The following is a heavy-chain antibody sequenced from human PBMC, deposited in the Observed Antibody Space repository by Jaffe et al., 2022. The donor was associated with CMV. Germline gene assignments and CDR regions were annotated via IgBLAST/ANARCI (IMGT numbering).Heavy chain of an antibody. CDR1: GFTFDDYA. CDR3: AKDMAGYGDYAFDY. CDR2: ISWNSGSI. J-gene: IGHJ4*02. V-gene: IGHV3-9*01. Sequence: EVQLVESGGGLVQPGRSLRLSCAASGFTFDDYAMHWVRQAPGKGLEWVSGISWNSGSIGYADSVKGRFTISRDNAKNSLYLQMNSLRAEDTALYYCAKDMAGYGDYAFDYWGQGTLVTVSS. D-gene: IGHD4-17*01.